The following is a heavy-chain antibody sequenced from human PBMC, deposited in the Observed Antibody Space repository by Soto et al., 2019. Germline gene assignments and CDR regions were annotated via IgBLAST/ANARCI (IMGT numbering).Heavy chain of an antibody. J-gene: IGHJ6*02. CDR3: ARDSGIAYCSGGSCYFPATYYYYGMDV. CDR1: GFTFSSYA. D-gene: IGHD2-15*01. V-gene: IGHV3-30-3*01. CDR2: ISYDGSXK. Sequence: GGSLRLSCAASGFTFSSYAMXWVRQAPGKGLEWVAVISYDGSXKYYADSVKGRFTISRDNSKNTLYLQMNGLRAEDTAVYYCARDSGIAYCSGGSCYFPATYYYYGMDVWGQGTTVTVSS.